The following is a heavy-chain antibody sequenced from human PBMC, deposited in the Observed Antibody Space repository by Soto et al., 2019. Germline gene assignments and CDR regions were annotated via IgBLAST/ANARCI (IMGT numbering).Heavy chain of an antibody. CDR2: ISYDGSNK. D-gene: IGHD6-19*01. CDR3: AKDHRRIAVAAPLGP. Sequence: GGSLRLSCAASGFTFSSYGMHWVRQAPGKGLEWVAVISYDGSNKYYADSVKGRFTISRDDSKNTLYLQMNSLRAEDTAVYYCAKDHRRIAVAAPLGPWGQGTLVTVSS. J-gene: IGHJ5*02. V-gene: IGHV3-30*18. CDR1: GFTFSSYG.